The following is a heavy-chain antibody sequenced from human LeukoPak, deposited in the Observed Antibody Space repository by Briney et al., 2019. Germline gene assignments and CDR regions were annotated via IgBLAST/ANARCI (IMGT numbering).Heavy chain of an antibody. CDR1: GGSVGSNY. D-gene: IGHD6-19*01. V-gene: IGHV4-59*02. J-gene: IGHJ1*01. CDR2: ISYSGDT. Sequence: SETLSLTCSVSGGSVGSNYWSWVRQPPGKGLEWIGYISYSGDTKYNPSLKSRLSVSVDTSKNQCSLMLTSVTAVDTAVYYCARGSGWYPHWGQGTLVTVSS. CDR3: ARGSGWYPH.